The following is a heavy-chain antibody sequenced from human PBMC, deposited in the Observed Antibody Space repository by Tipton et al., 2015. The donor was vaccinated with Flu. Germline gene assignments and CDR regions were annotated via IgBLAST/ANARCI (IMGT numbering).Heavy chain of an antibody. J-gene: IGHJ4*02. CDR3: AKGDDYGGWQVDY. V-gene: IGHV1-8*01. D-gene: IGHD4-23*01. CDR1: GYTFTDYD. Sequence: QMQLVQSGAEVKKPGASVKVSCKASGYTFTDYDIHWVRQATGQGPEWMGWMNPNSGNTGYAQKFQGRFAMTRNTSITTAYMELSSLRSEDTAVYYCAKGDDYGGWQVDYWGQGTRVTVSS. CDR2: MNPNSGNT.